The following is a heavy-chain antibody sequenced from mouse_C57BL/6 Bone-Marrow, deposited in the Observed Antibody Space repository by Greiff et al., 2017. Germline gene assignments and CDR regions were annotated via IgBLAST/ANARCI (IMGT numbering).Heavy chain of an antibody. CDR2: IYPRDGST. CDR3: ATYYAMDY. CDR1: GYTFTSYA. J-gene: IGHJ4*01. Sequence: QVQLKESGPELVKPGASVKLSCKASGYTFTSYAINWVKQRPGQGLEWIGWIYPRDGSTKYNEKFKGKATLTVDTSSSTAYMELHSLTSEDSAVYFCATYYAMDYWGQGTSVTVSS. V-gene: IGHV1-85*01.